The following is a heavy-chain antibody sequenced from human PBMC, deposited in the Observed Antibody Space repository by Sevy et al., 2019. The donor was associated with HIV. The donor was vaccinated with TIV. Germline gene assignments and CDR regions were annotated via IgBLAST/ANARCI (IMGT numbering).Heavy chain of an antibody. D-gene: IGHD2-8*01. CDR1: GFTFSSYS. CDR2: ISSSSSTI. V-gene: IGHV3-48*02. Sequence: GGSLRLSCAASGFTFSSYSMNWVRQAPGKGLEWVSYISSSSSTIYYADSVKGRFTISRDNAKNSLYLQMNSLRDEDTAVYYCARVVYVNGWRGRFDYWGQGTLVSGSS. J-gene: IGHJ4*02. CDR3: ARVVYVNGWRGRFDY.